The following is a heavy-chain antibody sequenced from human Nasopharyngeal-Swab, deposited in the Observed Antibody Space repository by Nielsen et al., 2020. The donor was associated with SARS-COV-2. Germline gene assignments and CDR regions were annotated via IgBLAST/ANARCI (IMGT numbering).Heavy chain of an antibody. CDR3: ARWELLFYFDY. D-gene: IGHD1-26*01. CDR1: GGSFSGYY. CDR2: INHSGGT. J-gene: IGHJ4*02. Sequence: SETLSLTCAVYGGSFSGYYRSWIRQPPGKGLEWIGEINHSGGTNYDPSLKSRVTITVDTSKNQFSLKLSSVTAADTAVYYCARWELLFYFDYWGQGTLVTVSS. V-gene: IGHV4-34*01.